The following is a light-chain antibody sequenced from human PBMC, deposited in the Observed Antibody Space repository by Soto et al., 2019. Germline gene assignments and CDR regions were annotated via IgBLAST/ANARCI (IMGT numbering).Light chain of an antibody. CDR2: GAS. J-gene: IGKJ3*01. Sequence: EIVMTRSPATLSVSLGERATLSCRASQSVSTNLAWYQQKPGQAPRLLIFGASARATGFPARFSGSGSGTEFTLTISSLQSEDFAVYYCQQYNNWPFTFGPGTKVDIK. CDR3: QQYNNWPFT. CDR1: QSVSTN. V-gene: IGKV3-15*01.